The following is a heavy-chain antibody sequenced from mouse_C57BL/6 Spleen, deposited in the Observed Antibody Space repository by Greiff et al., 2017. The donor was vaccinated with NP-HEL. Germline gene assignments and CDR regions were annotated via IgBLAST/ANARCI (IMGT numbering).Heavy chain of an antibody. CDR2: IYPGSGST. CDR1: GYTFTSYW. V-gene: IGHV1-55*01. Sequence: QVQLQQPGAELVKPGASVKMSCKASGYTFTSYWITWVKQRPGQGLEWIGDIYPGSGSTNYNEKFKSKATLTVDTSSSTAYMQLSSLTSEDSAVYYCARQDYDYDDGYFDVWGTGTTVTVSS. J-gene: IGHJ1*03. CDR3: ARQDYDYDDGYFDV. D-gene: IGHD2-4*01.